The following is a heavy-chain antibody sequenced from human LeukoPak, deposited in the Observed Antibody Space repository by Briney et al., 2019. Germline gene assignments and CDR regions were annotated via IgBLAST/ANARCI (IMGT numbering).Heavy chain of an antibody. CDR1: GFTFSSYG. J-gene: IGHJ3*02. D-gene: IGHD1-26*01. Sequence: PGRSLRLSCAASGFTFSSYGMHWVRQAPGKGLEWVAVIWYDGSNKYYADSVKGRFTISRDNSKNTLYLQMNSLRAEDTAVYYCAKIVGATKRLEAFDIWGQGTMVTVSS. CDR3: AKIVGATKRLEAFDI. CDR2: IWYDGSNK. V-gene: IGHV3-33*06.